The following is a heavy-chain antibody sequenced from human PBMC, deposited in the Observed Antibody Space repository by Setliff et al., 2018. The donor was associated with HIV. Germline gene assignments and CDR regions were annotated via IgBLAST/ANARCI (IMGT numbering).Heavy chain of an antibody. CDR2: VNHRGTT. CDR3: SLQHGRPMRWFDP. D-gene: IGHD2-2*01. J-gene: IGHJ5*02. Sequence: SETLSLTCTVSGDSISNNGYYWAWIRQPPGKGLEWIGCVNHRGTTYYNPSLKSRLAMSVDTSKNKFFLKLNSLTAADTAVYYCSLQHGRPMRWFDPWGPGTLVTVPQ. V-gene: IGHV4-39*01. CDR1: GDSISNNGYY.